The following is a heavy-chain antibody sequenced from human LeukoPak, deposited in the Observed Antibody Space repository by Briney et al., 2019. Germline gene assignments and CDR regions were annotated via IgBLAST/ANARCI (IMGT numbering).Heavy chain of an antibody. V-gene: IGHV1-69*13. CDR3: ARQAGYCSSTSCSLNWFDP. CDR2: IIPIFGTA. Sequence: SVKVSRKASGGTFSSYAISWVRQAPGRGLEWMGGIIPIFGTANYAQKFQGRVTITADESTSTAYMELSSLRSEDTAVYYCARQAGYCSSTSCSLNWFDPWGQGTLVTVSS. CDR1: GGTFSSYA. D-gene: IGHD2-2*03. J-gene: IGHJ5*02.